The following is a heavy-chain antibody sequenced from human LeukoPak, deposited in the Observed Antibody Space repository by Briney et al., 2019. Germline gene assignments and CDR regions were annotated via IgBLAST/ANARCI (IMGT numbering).Heavy chain of an antibody. CDR3: ASGRSGNGTNSFLDY. Sequence: PGRSLRLSCAASGFTFSSYAMHWVRQAPGKGLEWVAVISYYGSNKYYADSVEGRFTISRDNSKNKLYLQMNSLRAEDKAVYYCASGRSGNGTNSFLDYWGQGTLVTVSS. CDR2: ISYYGSNK. V-gene: IGHV3-30*01. D-gene: IGHD1-14*01. J-gene: IGHJ4*02. CDR1: GFTFSSYA.